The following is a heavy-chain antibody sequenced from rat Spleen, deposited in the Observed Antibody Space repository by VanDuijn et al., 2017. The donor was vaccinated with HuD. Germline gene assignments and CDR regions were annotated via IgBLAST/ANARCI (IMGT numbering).Heavy chain of an antibody. Sequence: EVQLVESGGGLVQPGRSLKLSCAASGFTFSNYGMHWIRQAPTKGLEWVASISPSGGSTYYRDSVKGRFTISRDNAKSTLYLQMDSLRSEETATYYFAISITIAAISTFDYWGQGVMVTVSS. J-gene: IGHJ2*01. CDR2: ISPSGGST. CDR1: GFTFSNYG. CDR3: AISITIAAISTFDY. D-gene: IGHD1-2*01. V-gene: IGHV5-19*01.